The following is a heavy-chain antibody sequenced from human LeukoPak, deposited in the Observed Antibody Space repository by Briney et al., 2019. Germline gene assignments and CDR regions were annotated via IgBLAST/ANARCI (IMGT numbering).Heavy chain of an antibody. CDR3: ARARTTVTTRYYYYYYMDV. CDR2: MNPNSGNT. CDR1: GYTFSSYD. V-gene: IGHV1-8*03. J-gene: IGHJ6*03. Sequence: ASVKVSCKASGYTFSSYDINWARQATGQGLEWMGWMNPNSGNTGYAQKFQGRVTITRNTSISTAYMELSSLRSEDTAVYYCARARTTVTTRYYYYYYMDVWGKGTTVTVSS. D-gene: IGHD4-17*01.